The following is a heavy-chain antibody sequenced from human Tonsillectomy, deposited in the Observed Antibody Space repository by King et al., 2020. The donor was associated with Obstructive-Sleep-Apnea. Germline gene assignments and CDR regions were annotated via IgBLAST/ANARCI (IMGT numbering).Heavy chain of an antibody. CDR2: IYYSGST. V-gene: IGHV4-59*08. J-gene: IGHJ5*02. CDR3: ARLSDPVKWFDP. Sequence: VQLQESGPGLVKPSETLSLTCNVSGGSLMNYYWSWVRQPPGKGLEYIGYIYYSGSTNYNPSLESRVTISVDTAKNHFSLKLTSVTAPDTAVYYCARLSDPVKWFDPWGQGTLVTVSS. CDR1: GGSLMNYY.